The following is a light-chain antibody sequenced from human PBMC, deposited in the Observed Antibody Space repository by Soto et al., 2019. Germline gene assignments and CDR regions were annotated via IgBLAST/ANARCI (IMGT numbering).Light chain of an antibody. V-gene: IGLV2-14*01. Sequence: QSVLTQPASVSASPGQSITISCTGTSSDVGGYNYVSWYQHHPGKAPKLMIYEVSNRPSGVSSRFSGSKSGNTASLTISGLQAEDEADYYCSSYTTSSTYVLGTGTKVTVL. J-gene: IGLJ1*01. CDR3: SSYTTSSTYV. CDR2: EVS. CDR1: SSDVGGYNY.